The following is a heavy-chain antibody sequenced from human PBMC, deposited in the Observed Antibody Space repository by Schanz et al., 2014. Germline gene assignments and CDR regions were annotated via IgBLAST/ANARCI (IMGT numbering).Heavy chain of an antibody. Sequence: EVQLVESGGGWVQPGGSLRLSCAASGFTFSDYSMNWVRQAPGKGPEWVSYIRSSSTPIYYADSVKGRFTISRDNAKNSVFLQMNSLRAEDTAVYYCAKSDAFDIWGQGTLVTVSS. J-gene: IGHJ3*02. V-gene: IGHV3-48*01. CDR2: IRSSSTPI. CDR3: AKSDAFDI. CDR1: GFTFSDYS.